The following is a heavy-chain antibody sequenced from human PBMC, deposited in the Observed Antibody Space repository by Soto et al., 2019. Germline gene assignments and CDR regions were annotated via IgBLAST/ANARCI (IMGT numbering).Heavy chain of an antibody. J-gene: IGHJ4*02. CDR1: VGSFRGYF. V-gene: IGHV4-34*01. CDR3: QGGDF. CDR2: INDSGST. Sequence: SETLSVTCAVSVGSFRGYFWSWIRQSPDKGLEWIGEINDSGSTYYNPSFKSRLTISVDTSKSQIPLTLTSVTAADSAVYYCQGGDFWGQGTRVTVSS. D-gene: IGHD3-16*01.